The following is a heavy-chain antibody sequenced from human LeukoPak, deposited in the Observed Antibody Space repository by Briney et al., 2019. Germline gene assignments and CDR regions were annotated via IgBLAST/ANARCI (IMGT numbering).Heavy chain of an antibody. J-gene: IGHJ4*02. CDR2: IYYSGST. CDR3: ARDRGSYNYYFDY. Sequence: SETLSLTCTVSGGSASSGSYYWSWIRQPPGKGLEWIGYIYYSGSTNYNPSLKSRVTISVDTSKNQFSLKLSSVTAADTAVYYCARDRGSYNYYFDYWGQGTLVTVSS. CDR1: GGSASSGSYY. V-gene: IGHV4-61*01. D-gene: IGHD1-26*01.